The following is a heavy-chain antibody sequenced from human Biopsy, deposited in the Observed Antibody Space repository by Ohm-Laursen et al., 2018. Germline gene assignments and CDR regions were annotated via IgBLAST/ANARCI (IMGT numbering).Heavy chain of an antibody. J-gene: IGHJ4*02. Sequence: SSVKVSCNVSGGPSSNYAFSWVRQAPGQGLEWVGRIVPILGHLNYAQRFQGRVSITADKSTTYVYMELSRLTSGDTAVYYCAADADGYYTEFDYWGPGTLVTVSS. D-gene: IGHD3-3*01. CDR2: IVPILGHL. CDR1: GGPSSNYA. V-gene: IGHV1-69*04. CDR3: AADADGYYTEFDY.